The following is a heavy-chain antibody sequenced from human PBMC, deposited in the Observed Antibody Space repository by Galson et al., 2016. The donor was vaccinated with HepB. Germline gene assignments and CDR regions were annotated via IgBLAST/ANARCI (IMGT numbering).Heavy chain of an antibody. CDR3: AREGDGAYFDY. J-gene: IGHJ4*02. CDR1: GDALRNLA. V-gene: IGHV1-69*06. D-gene: IGHD3-16*01. Sequence: SVKVSCKASGDALRNLAINWVRQAPGQGLEWMGGIVPIIGTGNCAQKFQDRLTIVADKSTSTNYMELRSLRSEDTAVYYCAREGDGAYFDYWGQGTLVSVSS. CDR2: IVPIIGTG.